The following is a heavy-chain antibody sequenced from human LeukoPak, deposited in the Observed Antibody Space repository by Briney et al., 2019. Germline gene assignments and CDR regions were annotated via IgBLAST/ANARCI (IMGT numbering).Heavy chain of an antibody. CDR3: ARDLHCSGGSCYSGDYYYYYMDV. V-gene: IGHV3-30*01. D-gene: IGHD2-15*01. CDR2: ISYDGSNK. J-gene: IGHJ6*03. Sequence: PGRSLRLSCAASGFTFSSYAMHWVRQAPGKGLEWVAVISYDGSNKYYADSVKGRFTISRDNSKNTLYLQMNSLRAEDTAVYYCARDLHCSGGSCYSGDYYYYYMDVWGKGTTVTVSS. CDR1: GFTFSSYA.